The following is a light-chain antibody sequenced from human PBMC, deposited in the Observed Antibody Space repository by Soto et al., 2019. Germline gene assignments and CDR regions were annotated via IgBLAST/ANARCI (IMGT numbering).Light chain of an antibody. CDR2: EVS. Sequence: QSVLTQPASVSGSPGQSITISCTGTSSDVGGYNYVPWYQQHPGKAPKLMICEVSNRPSGVSNRFSGSKSGNTASLTISGLQAEDEADYYCSSYTSSSTLVVFGGGTKVTVL. J-gene: IGLJ2*01. V-gene: IGLV2-14*01. CDR3: SSYTSSSTLVV. CDR1: SSDVGGYNY.